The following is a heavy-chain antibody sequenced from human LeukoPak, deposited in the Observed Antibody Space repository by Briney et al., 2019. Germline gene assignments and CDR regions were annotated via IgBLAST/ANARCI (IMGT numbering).Heavy chain of an antibody. Sequence: GASVKVSCKASGYTFTSYAMHWVRQAPGQRLEWMGWINAGNGNTKYSQKFQGRVTITRDTSASTAYMELSSPRSEDTAVYYCARRQAPTTMIVVVVEDAFDIWGQGTMVTVSS. CDR3: ARRQAPTTMIVVVVEDAFDI. D-gene: IGHD3-22*01. J-gene: IGHJ3*02. CDR2: INAGNGNT. V-gene: IGHV1-3*01. CDR1: GYTFTSYA.